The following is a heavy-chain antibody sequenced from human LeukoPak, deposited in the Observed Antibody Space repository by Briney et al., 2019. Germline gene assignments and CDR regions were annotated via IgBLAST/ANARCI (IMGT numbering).Heavy chain of an antibody. CDR1: GYTFTSYY. Sequence: GASVTVSCKASGYTFTSYYMHWVRQAPGQGLEWMGLINPSGGSTSYAQKFQGRVTMTRDMSTSTVYMELSSLRSEDTAVYYCARDGVDGDFLSDYYYMDVWGKGTTVTVSS. J-gene: IGHJ6*03. D-gene: IGHD4-17*01. CDR2: INPSGGST. CDR3: ARDGVDGDFLSDYYYMDV. V-gene: IGHV1-46*01.